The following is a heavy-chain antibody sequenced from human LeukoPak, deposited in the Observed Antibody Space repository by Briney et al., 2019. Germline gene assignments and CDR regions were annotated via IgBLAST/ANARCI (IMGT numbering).Heavy chain of an antibody. Sequence: SEALSLTCTVSGGSISSYYWSWIRQPPGKGLEWIGYIYYSGSTNYNPSLKSRVTISVDTSKNQFSLKLSSVTAADTAVYYCARGGVNYKIAGPWGQGALVTVSS. CDR1: GGSISSYY. CDR2: IYYSGST. J-gene: IGHJ5*02. CDR3: ARGGVNYKIAGP. D-gene: IGHD3-10*01. V-gene: IGHV4-59*01.